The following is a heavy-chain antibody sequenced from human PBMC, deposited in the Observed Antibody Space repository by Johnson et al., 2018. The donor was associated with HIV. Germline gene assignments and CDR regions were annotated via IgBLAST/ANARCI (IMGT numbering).Heavy chain of an antibody. CDR1: GFTVSSNY. Sequence: QVQLVESGGGLVQPGGSLRLSCAASGFTVSSNYMSWVRQAPGKGLEWVAIISYDGNDNYYADSVKGRFTISRDNSNNTLYLQMNSLRAEDTALYYCARDRGSYGTSDAFDIWGQGTMVTVSS. V-gene: IGHV3-30*03. J-gene: IGHJ3*02. D-gene: IGHD5-18*01. CDR3: ARDRGSYGTSDAFDI. CDR2: ISYDGNDN.